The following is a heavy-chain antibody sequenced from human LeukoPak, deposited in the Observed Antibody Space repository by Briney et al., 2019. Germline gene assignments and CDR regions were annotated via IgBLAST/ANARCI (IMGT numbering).Heavy chain of an antibody. CDR2: IIPIFGTA. CDR3: ARGPRYCSGGSCYFGYYYYGMDV. J-gene: IGHJ6*02. V-gene: IGHV1-69*01. Sequence: GSSVKVSCKASGGTFSSYAISWVRQAPGQGLEWMGGIIPIFGTANYAQKFQGRVTITADESTSTAYMELSSLRSEDTAVYYCARGPRYCSGGSCYFGYYYYGMDVWGQGTTVTVSS. D-gene: IGHD2-15*01. CDR1: GGTFSSYA.